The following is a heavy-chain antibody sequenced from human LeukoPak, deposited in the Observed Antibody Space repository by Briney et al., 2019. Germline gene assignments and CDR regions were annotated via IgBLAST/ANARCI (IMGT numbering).Heavy chain of an antibody. J-gene: IGHJ4*02. Sequence: SETLSLTCTVSGYSISSGYYWGWIRQPPGKGLEWIGTMYHSGNTYYNPSLKSRVTISVDTSKNQFSLKLTSVTAADSAVYYCARAYSSSSIFDYWGQGTLVTVSS. CDR2: MYHSGNT. CDR3: ARAYSSSSIFDY. V-gene: IGHV4-38-2*02. CDR1: GYSISSGYY. D-gene: IGHD6-6*01.